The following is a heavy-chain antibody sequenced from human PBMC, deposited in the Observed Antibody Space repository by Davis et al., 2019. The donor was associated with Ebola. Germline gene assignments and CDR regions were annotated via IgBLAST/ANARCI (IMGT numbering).Heavy chain of an antibody. Sequence: PSETLSLTCTVSGGSISSGDYYWSWIRQPPGKGLEWIGYIYYSGSTYYNPSLKSRVTISVDTSKNQFSLKLSSVTAADTAVYYCAREGVVPAAHYMDVWGKGTTVTVSS. CDR3: AREGVVPAAHYMDV. V-gene: IGHV4-30-4*01. CDR1: GGSISSGDYY. CDR2: IYYSGST. D-gene: IGHD2-2*01. J-gene: IGHJ6*03.